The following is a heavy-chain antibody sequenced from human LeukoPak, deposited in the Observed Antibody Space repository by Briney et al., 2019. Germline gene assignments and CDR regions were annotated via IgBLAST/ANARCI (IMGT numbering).Heavy chain of an antibody. D-gene: IGHD3-9*01. CDR1: GFTFTSYA. V-gene: IGHV3-23*01. CDR2: ICGVVVET. Sequence: GGALRLSCATSGFTFTSYAMCWVRQAPGKGLEWVSTICGVVVETYYADSVRGRFTTSTDNSTDTVNLQMSTPRVEDTAVYYCAKGLEVRSDITGFYSNWFASWGQGTRVTVSS. J-gene: IGHJ5*01. CDR3: AKGLEVRSDITGFYSNWFAS.